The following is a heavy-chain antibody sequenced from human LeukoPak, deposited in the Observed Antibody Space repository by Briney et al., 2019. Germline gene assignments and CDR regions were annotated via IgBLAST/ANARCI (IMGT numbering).Heavy chain of an antibody. CDR1: GYTFTNYG. CDR3: ARDELGIADRLGY. V-gene: IGHV1-18*01. CDR2: INTYNGNT. J-gene: IGHJ4*02. Sequence: ASVKVSCKASGYTFTNYGISWVRQAPGQGLEWMGWINTYNGNTNYAQKLQGRVTMTTDTSTSTTYMELRGLRSDDTAVYYCARDELGIADRLGYWGQGTLVTVSS. D-gene: IGHD6-13*01.